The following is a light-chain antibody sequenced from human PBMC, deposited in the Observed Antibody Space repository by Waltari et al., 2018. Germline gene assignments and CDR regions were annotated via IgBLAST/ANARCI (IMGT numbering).Light chain of an antibody. CDR2: GAS. CDR3: QQYNNWPRT. J-gene: IGKJ1*01. Sequence: EIVMTQSPTTLSVSPGEKATLACRASQSVSSNLAWYQQKPGQAPQPLIYGASTRATGIPARFSGSGSGTEFTLTIGSLQSEDFAVYYCQQYNNWPRTFGQVTKVEIK. CDR1: QSVSSN. V-gene: IGKV3-15*01.